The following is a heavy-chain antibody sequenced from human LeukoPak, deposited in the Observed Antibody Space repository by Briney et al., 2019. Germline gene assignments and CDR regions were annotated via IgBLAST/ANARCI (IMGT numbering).Heavy chain of an antibody. CDR1: GGTFSTYA. Sequence: ASVKVSCKASGGTFSTYAVSWVRQAPGQGLEWMGGIIPIFGTANYAQKFQGRVTITADKSTSTAYMELRSLRSDDTAVYYCARRVYYSSGWNDAFDIWGQGTMVTVSS. CDR2: IIPIFGTA. D-gene: IGHD6-19*01. J-gene: IGHJ3*02. V-gene: IGHV1-69*06. CDR3: ARRVYYSSGWNDAFDI.